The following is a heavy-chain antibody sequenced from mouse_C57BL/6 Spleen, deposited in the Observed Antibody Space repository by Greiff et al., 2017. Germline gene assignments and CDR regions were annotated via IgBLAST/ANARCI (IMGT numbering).Heavy chain of an antibody. V-gene: IGHV1-22*01. D-gene: IGHD1-1*01. CDR3: ARITTVGAPRYAMDY. J-gene: IGHJ4*01. CDR1: GYTFTDYN. CDR2: INPNNGGT. Sequence: EVQLQQSGPELVKPGASVKMSCKASGYTFTDYNMHWVKQSHGKSLEWIGYINPNNGGTSYNQKFKGKATLTVNKSSSTAYMELRSLTSEYSAVYYCARITTVGAPRYAMDYWGQGTSVTVSS.